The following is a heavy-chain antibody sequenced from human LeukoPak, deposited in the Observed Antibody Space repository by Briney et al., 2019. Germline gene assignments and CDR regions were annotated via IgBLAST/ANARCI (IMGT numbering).Heavy chain of an antibody. J-gene: IGHJ4*02. CDR2: ISGSGGST. D-gene: IGHD6-13*01. V-gene: IGHV3-23*01. CDR3: ARNGSWYRGDDY. Sequence: GGSLRLSCAASGFTFTSYAMSWVRQAPGKGLEWVSSISGSGGSTYYADSVKGRFTISRDNAKNSLYLQMNSLRAEDTAVYYCARNGSWYRGDDYWGQGTLVTVSS. CDR1: GFTFTSYA.